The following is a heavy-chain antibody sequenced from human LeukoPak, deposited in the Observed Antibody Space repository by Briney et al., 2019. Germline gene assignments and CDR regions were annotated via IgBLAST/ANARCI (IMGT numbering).Heavy chain of an antibody. Sequence: KPSETLSLTCAVYGGSFSGYYWSWIRQPPGKGLEWIGEINHSGSTNYNPSLKSRATISVDTSKNQFSLKLSSVTAADTAVYYCAGPDSSEIDYWGQGTLVTVSS. V-gene: IGHV4-34*01. J-gene: IGHJ4*02. CDR1: GGSFSGYY. CDR3: AGPDSSEIDY. CDR2: INHSGST.